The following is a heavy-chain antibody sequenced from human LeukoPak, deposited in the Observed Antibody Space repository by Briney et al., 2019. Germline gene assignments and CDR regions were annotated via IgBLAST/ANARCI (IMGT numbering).Heavy chain of an antibody. CDR1: GGSISSYY. D-gene: IGHD1-26*01. V-gene: IGHV4-4*07. CDR3: ARENSGSYREFDY. CDR2: IYTSGST. Sequence: PSETLSLTCTVSGGSISSYYWSWIRQPAGKGLEWIGRIYTSGSTNYNASLKSRVSMSVDTSKNQLSLKLSSVTAADTAVFYCARENSGSYREFDYRGQGTLVTVSS. J-gene: IGHJ4*02.